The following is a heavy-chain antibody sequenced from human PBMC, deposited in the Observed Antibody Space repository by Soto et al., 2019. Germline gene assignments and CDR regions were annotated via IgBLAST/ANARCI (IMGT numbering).Heavy chain of an antibody. Sequence: PGGSLRLSCAASGFTFNDYYMSWIRQAPGKGLEWVSYISSSGSTIYYADSVKGRFTISRDNAKNSLYLQMNSLRAEDTAVYYCARVASGSPNWFDPWGQGTLVTVSS. CDR2: ISSSGSTI. CDR3: ARVASGSPNWFDP. CDR1: GFTFNDYY. J-gene: IGHJ5*02. D-gene: IGHD1-26*01. V-gene: IGHV3-11*01.